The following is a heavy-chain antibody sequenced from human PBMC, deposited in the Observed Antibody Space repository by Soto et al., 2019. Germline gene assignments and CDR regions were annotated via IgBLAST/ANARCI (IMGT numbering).Heavy chain of an antibody. J-gene: IGHJ6*02. D-gene: IGHD3-3*01. V-gene: IGHV6-1*01. CDR1: GDSGSSNSAA. Sequence: PSQTLSLTCAISGDSGSSNSAAWNWIRQSPSRGLEWLGRTYYRSKWYNDYAVSVKSRITINPDTSKNQFSLQLNSVTPEDTAVYYCARGALDFWSGYRQYYYGMDVWGQGTTVTVSS. CDR3: ARGALDFWSGYRQYYYGMDV. CDR2: TYYRSKWYN.